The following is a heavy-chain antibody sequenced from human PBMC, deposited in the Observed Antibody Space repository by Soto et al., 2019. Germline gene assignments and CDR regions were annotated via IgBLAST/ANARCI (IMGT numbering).Heavy chain of an antibody. CDR1: GYTFTGYY. CDR2: INPNSGGT. D-gene: IGHD1-26*01. Sequence: ASVKVSCKASGYTFTGYYMHWVRQAPGQGLEWMGWINPNSGGTNYAQKFQGWVTMTRDTSISTAYMELSRLRSDDTAVYYCARDRVEGSGSYCWTGSRRDAFDIWGQRTMVTVSS. J-gene: IGHJ3*02. V-gene: IGHV1-2*04. CDR3: ARDRVEGSGSYCWTGSRRDAFDI.